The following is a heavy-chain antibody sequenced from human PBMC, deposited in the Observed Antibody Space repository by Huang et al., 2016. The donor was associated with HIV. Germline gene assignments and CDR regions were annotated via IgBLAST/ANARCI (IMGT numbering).Heavy chain of an antibody. CDR3: ARSSSWSFDH. D-gene: IGHD6-19*01. CDR2: IYYSGSA. Sequence: QLQLQESGPGLLKPSETLSLTCTVSGGSISSSSYYWGWIRQPPGQGLEWIANIYYSGSASYNPSLNRRVTIFVDTSKNQFSLKLDSVAATDTAVYYCARSSSWSFDHWGQGMLVTVSS. J-gene: IGHJ4*02. CDR1: GGSISSSSYY. V-gene: IGHV4-39*01.